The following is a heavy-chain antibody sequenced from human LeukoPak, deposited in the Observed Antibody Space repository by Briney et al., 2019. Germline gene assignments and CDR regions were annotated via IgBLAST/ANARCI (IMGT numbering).Heavy chain of an antibody. CDR2: INPNSGGT. V-gene: IGHV1-2*02. CDR1: GYTFTGYY. J-gene: IGHJ4*02. Sequence: EASVKVSCKSSGYTFTGYYMHWVRQAPGQGLEWMGWINPNSGGTNYAQRFQGRVTMTSDTSINTAFMELRSLRSDDTAVFYCARDSTGGYPDYWGQGTLVTVSA. CDR3: ARDSTGGYPDY. D-gene: IGHD7-27*01.